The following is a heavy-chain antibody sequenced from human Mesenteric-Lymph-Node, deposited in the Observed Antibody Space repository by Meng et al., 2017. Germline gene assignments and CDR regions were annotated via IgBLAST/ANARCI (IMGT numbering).Heavy chain of an antibody. J-gene: IGHJ1*01. CDR3: ARGSYCGGDCYSPINAEYFQH. CDR2: IIPILGIA. V-gene: IGHV1-69*02. CDR1: GGTFSSYT. D-gene: IGHD2-21*02. Sequence: SAKVSCKASGGTFSSYTISWVRQAPGQGLEWMGRIIPILGIANYAQKFQGRVTITADKSTSTVYMELSSLRSEDTAVYYCARGSYCGGDCYSPINAEYFQHWGQGTLVTVSS.